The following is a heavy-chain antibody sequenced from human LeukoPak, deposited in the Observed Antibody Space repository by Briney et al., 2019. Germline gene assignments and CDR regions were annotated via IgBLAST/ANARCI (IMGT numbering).Heavy chain of an antibody. CDR1: GFTFSSYW. CDR3: ATPGITMIVVVPASFAY. J-gene: IGHJ4*02. V-gene: IGHV3-23*01. Sequence: GGSLRLSCAASGFTFSSYWMHWVRQAPGKGLEWVSAISGSGGSTYYADSVKGRFTISRDNSKSTLYLQMNSLRAEDTAVYYWATPGITMIVVVPASFAYWGQGTLVTVSS. CDR2: ISGSGGST. D-gene: IGHD3-22*01.